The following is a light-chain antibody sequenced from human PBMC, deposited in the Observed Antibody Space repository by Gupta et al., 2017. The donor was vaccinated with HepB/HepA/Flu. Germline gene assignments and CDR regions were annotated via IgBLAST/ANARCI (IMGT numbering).Light chain of an antibody. J-gene: IGKJ1*01. CDR2: KAS. CDR3: QQYNSYVWT. Sequence: DIQMSQTPSTLSASVGDRVPITCRASQSISSWLAWYQQKPGKAPKVLIYKASSLESGVPSRFSGRGSGTEFTLTISSLQPDDFATYYCQQYNSYVWTFGQGTKVEIK. CDR1: QSISSW. V-gene: IGKV1-5*03.